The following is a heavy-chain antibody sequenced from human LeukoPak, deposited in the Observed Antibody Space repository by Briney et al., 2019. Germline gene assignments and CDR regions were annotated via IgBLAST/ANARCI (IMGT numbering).Heavy chain of an antibody. V-gene: IGHV3-33*01. D-gene: IGHD6-13*01. CDR2: IWYDGSNK. J-gene: IGHJ4*02. CDR3: ARDPPGAVGIEYYFDY. Sequence: GGSLRLSCAASGFTFSSYGMHWVRQAPGRGLEWVAVIWYDGSNKYYADSVKGRFTISRDNSKNTLYLQMNSLRAEDTAVYYCARDPPGAVGIEYYFDYWGQGALVTVSS. CDR1: GFTFSSYG.